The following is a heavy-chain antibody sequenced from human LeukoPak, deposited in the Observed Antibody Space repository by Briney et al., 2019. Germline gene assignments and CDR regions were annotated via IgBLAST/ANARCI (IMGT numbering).Heavy chain of an antibody. CDR3: ARLVAKRIKYYYYGMDV. J-gene: IGHJ6*02. Sequence: PSETLSLTCAVYGGSFSGYYWSWIRQPPGKGLEWIGEINHSGSTNYNPSLKSRVTISVDTSKNQFSLKLSSVTAADTAVYYCARLVAKRIKYYYYGMDVWGQGTTVTVSS. D-gene: IGHD2-2*01. V-gene: IGHV4-34*01. CDR1: GGSFSGYY. CDR2: INHSGST.